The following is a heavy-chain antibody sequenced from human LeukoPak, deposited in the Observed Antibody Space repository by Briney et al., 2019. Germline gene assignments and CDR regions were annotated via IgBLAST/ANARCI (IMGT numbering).Heavy chain of an antibody. J-gene: IGHJ4*02. D-gene: IGHD5-18*01. Sequence: PGGSLRLSCAASGFTFDGYGMGWVRQAPGKGLEWVSGINWNGGSTGYVDSVKGRFTIYRDNAKNLLYLQMNSLRVEDTALYYCARDGYGYSYDYWGQRTLVTASS. CDR3: ARDGYGYSYDY. CDR1: GFTFDGYG. CDR2: INWNGGST. V-gene: IGHV3-20*04.